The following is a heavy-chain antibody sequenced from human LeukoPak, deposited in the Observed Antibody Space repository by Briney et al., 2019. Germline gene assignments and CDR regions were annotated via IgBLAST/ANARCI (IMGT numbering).Heavy chain of an antibody. CDR1: GFPFSSYG. CDR2: IWYDGSNK. Sequence: GGSLRHSCAASGFPFSSYGMHWVRQAPGKGLDWVAVIWYDGSNKYYADSVKGRFTISRDNSKNTLYLQMNSLRAEDTAVYYCAREYRQWLADDAFDIWGQGTMVTVSS. J-gene: IGHJ3*02. CDR3: AREYRQWLADDAFDI. D-gene: IGHD6-19*01. V-gene: IGHV3-33*01.